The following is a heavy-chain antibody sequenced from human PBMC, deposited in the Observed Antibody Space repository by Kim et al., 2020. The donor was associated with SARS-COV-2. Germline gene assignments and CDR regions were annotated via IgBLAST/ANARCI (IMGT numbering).Heavy chain of an antibody. CDR3: GRGWFDV. CDR1: GFSVSSYT. CDR2: LGTNAGVT. D-gene: IGHD2-15*01. V-gene: IGHV3-23*01. Sequence: GGSLRLSCAVSGFSVSSYTMTWVRQAPGKGLEWVSSLGTNAGVTYYADSVKGRFIISRDNSINTLYLQMNSLRAEDTAVYYCGRGWFDVWAKGQRSPSLQ. J-gene: IGHJ3*01.